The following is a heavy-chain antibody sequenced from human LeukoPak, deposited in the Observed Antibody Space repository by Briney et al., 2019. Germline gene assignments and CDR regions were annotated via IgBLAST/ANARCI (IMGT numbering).Heavy chain of an antibody. D-gene: IGHD3-22*01. CDR3: AKEGVSHYYDGSGYYSVDAFDI. J-gene: IGHJ3*02. CDR2: IKQDGSEK. Sequence: GGSLRLSCAASGFTFSSYWMSWVRQAPGKGLEWVANIKQDGSEKYYVDSVKGRFTISRDNSKNTLYLQMNSLRAEDTAVYYCAKEGVSHYYDGSGYYSVDAFDIWGQGTMVTVSS. V-gene: IGHV3-7*03. CDR1: GFTFSSYW.